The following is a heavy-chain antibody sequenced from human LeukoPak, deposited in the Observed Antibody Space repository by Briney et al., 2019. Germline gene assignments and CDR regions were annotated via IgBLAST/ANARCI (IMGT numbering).Heavy chain of an antibody. V-gene: IGHV3-23*01. Sequence: GGSLRLSCAASGFTFSNYAMSWVRQAPGKGLEWVSAISGTGDATWYPDSVKGRFTISRDKSKNTLYLQMNSLRAEDTALYYCATYNSINGREFQHWGQGTLVTVSS. D-gene: IGHD2-8*01. CDR2: ISGTGDAT. J-gene: IGHJ1*01. CDR1: GFTFSNYA. CDR3: ATYNSINGREFQH.